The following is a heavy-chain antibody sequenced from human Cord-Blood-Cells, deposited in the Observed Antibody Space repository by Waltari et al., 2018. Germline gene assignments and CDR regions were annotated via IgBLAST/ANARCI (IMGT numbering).Heavy chain of an antibody. Sequence: QVQLQESGPGLVKPSETLSLTCTVSGGSISSYYWSWIRQPAGKGLEWIGRIYTSGSTNYNPSLKSRVTMSVDTSKNQFSLKLSSVTAADTAVDYCARDGTLGGYCSSTSCWDAFDIWGQGTMVTVSS. J-gene: IGHJ3*02. CDR2: IYTSGST. V-gene: IGHV4-4*07. D-gene: IGHD2-2*01. CDR1: GGSISSYY. CDR3: ARDGTLGGYCSSTSCWDAFDI.